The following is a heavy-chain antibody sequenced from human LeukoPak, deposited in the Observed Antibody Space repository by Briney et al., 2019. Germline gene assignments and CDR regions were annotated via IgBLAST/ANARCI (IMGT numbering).Heavy chain of an antibody. J-gene: IGHJ4*02. CDR3: ARGPNRYCSSTSCYIYYFDY. CDR1: GGSFSGYY. V-gene: IGHV4-34*01. D-gene: IGHD2-2*01. CDR2: INHSGST. Sequence: SETLSLTCAVYGGSFSGYYWSWIRQPPGKGLEWIGEINHSGSTNYNPSPKSRVTISVDTSKNQFSLKLSSVTAADTAVYYCARGPNRYCSSTSCYIYYFDYWGQGTLVTVSS.